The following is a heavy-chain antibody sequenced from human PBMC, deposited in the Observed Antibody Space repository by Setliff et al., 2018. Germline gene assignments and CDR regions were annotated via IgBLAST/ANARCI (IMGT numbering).Heavy chain of an antibody. J-gene: IGHJ4*02. CDR2: IRHDGDNK. Sequence: GESLKISCAASGFSFSNHGMHWVRQAPGKGLEWVAFIRHDGDNKYYKDSVRGRFTISRDNSKNTVYLQMNSLRPEDTAAYFCAKELIEVLMTGLEFWGQGTMVTVSS. CDR1: GFSFSNHG. V-gene: IGHV3-30*02. D-gene: IGHD3-22*01. CDR3: AKELIEVLMTGLEF.